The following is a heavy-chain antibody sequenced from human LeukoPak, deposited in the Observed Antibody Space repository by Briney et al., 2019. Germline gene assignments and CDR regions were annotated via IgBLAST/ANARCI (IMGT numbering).Heavy chain of an antibody. CDR1: GGSLSSSSYY. J-gene: IGHJ2*01. Sequence: SETLSLTCTVSGGSLSSSSYYWGWLRQPPGTGLEWIGSIYYSGSTYYNPSLKSRVTISVDTSKNQFSLNLSSVTAADTAVYYCARHRQWLVARINWYFDLWGRGTLVTVSS. D-gene: IGHD6-19*01. CDR2: IYYSGST. CDR3: ARHRQWLVARINWYFDL. V-gene: IGHV4-39*01.